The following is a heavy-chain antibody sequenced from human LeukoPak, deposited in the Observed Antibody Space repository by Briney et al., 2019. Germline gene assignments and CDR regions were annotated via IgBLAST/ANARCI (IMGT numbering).Heavy chain of an antibody. Sequence: GGSLRLSCAASGFTFSSYSMNWVRQAPGKGLEWVSYISSSGSSTYYADSVKGRFTISRDNAKSSLCLQMDSLRAGDTAVYYCAREDGSQLDYWGRGTLVTVSS. CDR3: AREDGSQLDY. D-gene: IGHD1-26*01. J-gene: IGHJ4*02. V-gene: IGHV3-48*04. CDR2: ISSSGSST. CDR1: GFTFSSYS.